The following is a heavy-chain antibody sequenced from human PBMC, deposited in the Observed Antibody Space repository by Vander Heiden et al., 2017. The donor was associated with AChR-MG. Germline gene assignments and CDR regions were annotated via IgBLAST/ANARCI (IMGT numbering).Heavy chain of an antibody. CDR2: TYYRSKWYN. CDR1: GDSVPSNRAA. D-gene: IGHD3-3*01. V-gene: IGHV6-1*01. J-gene: IGHJ6*02. CDR3: ATGVRTNGMDV. Sequence: QVQPPQSGPGLVNPSQTLPLTCAISGDSVPSNRAAWNWITQSPSRGLEWLGRTYYRSKWYNDYAVSMKSRITINPDTSKNQFSLLLNSVTPEDTAVYYCATGVRTNGMDVWGQGTTVTVSS.